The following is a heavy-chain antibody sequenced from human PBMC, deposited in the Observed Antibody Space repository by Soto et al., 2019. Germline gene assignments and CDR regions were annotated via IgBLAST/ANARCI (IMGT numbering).Heavy chain of an antibody. CDR1: GLSLSTSGVG. J-gene: IGHJ6*03. D-gene: IGHD2-2*01. CDR3: AHVVVPAAMWYYYYMDV. CDR2: IYWDDDK. V-gene: IGHV2-5*02. Sequence: SGPTLVNPTQTLTLTCTFSGLSLSTSGVGVGWIRQPPGKALEWLALIYWDDDKRYSPSLKSRLTITKDTSKNQVVLTMTNMDPVDTATYYCAHVVVPAAMWYYYYMDVWGKGTTVTVSS.